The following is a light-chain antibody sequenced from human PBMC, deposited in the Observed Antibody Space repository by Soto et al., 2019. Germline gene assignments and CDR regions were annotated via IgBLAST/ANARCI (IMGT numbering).Light chain of an antibody. J-gene: IGLJ1*01. Sequence: QSVLTQPASVSGSPGQSITISCTGANSDVGSYNLVSWFQQHPGKAPKLVIYEVTKRPSGVSDRFSGSKSGNTASLTISGLQAEDDADYHCFSYAGDSVYVFGTGTKVTVL. CDR3: FSYAGDSVYV. V-gene: IGLV2-23*02. CDR1: NSDVGSYNL. CDR2: EVT.